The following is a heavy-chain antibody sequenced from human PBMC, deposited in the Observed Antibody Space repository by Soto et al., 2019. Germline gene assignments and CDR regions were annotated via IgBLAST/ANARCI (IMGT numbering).Heavy chain of an antibody. CDR1: GGSFSGYY. CDR3: AGETSDYYFVTAPAALDS. CDR2: IDHSRST. Sequence: QVQLQQWGAGLLKPSETLSLTCAVSGGSFSGYYWNWIRQPPGKGLEWIGEIDHSRSTTYNPSLKSRDTISVDPCTMAISLKLTSVTAAHTAVYYSAGETSDYYFVTAPAALDSWGQGTMVTVSS. D-gene: IGHD3-9*01. J-gene: IGHJ3*01. V-gene: IGHV4-34*02.